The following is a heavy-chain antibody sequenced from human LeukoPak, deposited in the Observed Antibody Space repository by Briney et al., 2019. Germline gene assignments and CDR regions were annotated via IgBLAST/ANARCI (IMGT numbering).Heavy chain of an antibody. J-gene: IGHJ6*03. CDR2: IYYSGST. CDR1: GGSISSYY. Sequence: SETLSLTCTVSGGSISSYYWSWIRQPPGKGLEWIGYIYYSGSTNYNPSLKSRVTISVDTSKDQFSLKLSSVTAADTAVYYCARQELLPPYYYMDVWGKGTTVTVSS. D-gene: IGHD1-26*01. CDR3: ARQELLPPYYYMDV. V-gene: IGHV4-59*01.